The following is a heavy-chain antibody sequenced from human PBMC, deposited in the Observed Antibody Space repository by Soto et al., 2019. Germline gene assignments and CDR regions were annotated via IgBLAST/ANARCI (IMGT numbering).Heavy chain of an antibody. J-gene: IGHJ4*02. CDR3: TKWYGGYYYHFDY. D-gene: IGHD3-22*01. CDR2: ISYDGSNK. V-gene: IGHV3-30*18. Sequence: GGSLRLSCAASGFTFSSYGMHWVRQAPGKGLEWVAVISYDGSNKYYADSVKGRFTISRDNSKNTLYLQMNSLRAEDTAVYYCTKWYGGYYYHFDYWGQGTLVTVSS. CDR1: GFTFSSYG.